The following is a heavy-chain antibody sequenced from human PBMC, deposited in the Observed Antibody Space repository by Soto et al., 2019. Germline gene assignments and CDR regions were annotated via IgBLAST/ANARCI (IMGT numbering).Heavy chain of an antibody. V-gene: IGHV1-69*13. CDR2: IIPIFGTA. D-gene: IGHD4-17*01. J-gene: IGHJ5*02. CDR1: GGTFSSYA. Sequence: SVKVSCKASGGTFSSYAISWVRQAPGQGLEWMGGIIPIFGTANYAQKFQGRVTITADESTSTAYMELSSLRSEDTAVYYCARDVNDYGDYWSEAHNWFDPWGQGTLVTSPQ. CDR3: ARDVNDYGDYWSEAHNWFDP.